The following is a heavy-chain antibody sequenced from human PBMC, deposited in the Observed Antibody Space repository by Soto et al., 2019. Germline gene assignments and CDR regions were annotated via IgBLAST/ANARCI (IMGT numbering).Heavy chain of an antibody. J-gene: IGHJ4*02. D-gene: IGHD3-10*01. CDR3: ARDRRYFGSGSYYPYYLDY. CDR1: GDYVSSGGHY. V-gene: IGHV4-61*08. CDR2: VYYTGSA. Sequence: PSETLTLTCTVSGDYVSSGGHYWSWIRQPPGKGLEWIGDVYYTGSAKYNPSLKSRVTISLDTSKNQFSLTLNSVTAADTAVYYCARDRRYFGSGSYYPYYLDYWGQGTVTPVSS.